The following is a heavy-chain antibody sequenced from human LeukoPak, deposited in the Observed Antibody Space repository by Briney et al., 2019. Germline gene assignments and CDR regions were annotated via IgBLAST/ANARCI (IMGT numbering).Heavy chain of an antibody. J-gene: IGHJ3*02. Sequence: GGSLRLSCAASGFTFSSYSMNWVRQAPGKGLEWVSSISSSSSYIYYADSVKGRFTISRDNAKNSLYLQMNSLRAEDTAVYYCAREGAFIAARHAFDIWGQGTMVTVSS. CDR3: AREGAFIAARHAFDI. CDR2: ISSSSSYI. V-gene: IGHV3-21*04. CDR1: GFTFSSYS. D-gene: IGHD6-6*01.